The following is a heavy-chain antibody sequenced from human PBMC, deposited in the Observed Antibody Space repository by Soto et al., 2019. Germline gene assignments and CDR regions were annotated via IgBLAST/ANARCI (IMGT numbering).Heavy chain of an antibody. CDR2: ISYDGRSE. Sequence: VQLVESGGGIIQPGKSLRLSCVGSGFTFSNFGMHWLRQAPGKGLEWVAGISYDGRSESYVASVRCRFTLSTDNSKNTLSLHMNSLRPEDTGVYYCAKDLDVVMVLSATRGLDVWGKGTTVTFSS. CDR1: GFTFSNFG. J-gene: IGHJ6*04. D-gene: IGHD2-15*01. CDR3: AKDLDVVMVLSATRGLDV. V-gene: IGHV3-30*18.